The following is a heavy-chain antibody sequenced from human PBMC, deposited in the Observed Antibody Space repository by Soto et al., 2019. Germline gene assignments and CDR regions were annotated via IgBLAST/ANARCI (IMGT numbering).Heavy chain of an antibody. CDR3: AKLEQQLANPVAFDI. Sequence: EVQLLESGGGLVQPGGSLRLSCAASGFTFSSYAMSWVRQAPGKGLEWVSAFSGSGGSTYYANSVKGRFTISRDNSNNTLYLEMNSLRAEDTAVYYCAKLEQQLANPVAFDICGQGTMVTVSS. CDR1: GFTFSSYA. D-gene: IGHD6-13*01. CDR2: FSGSGGST. V-gene: IGHV3-23*01. J-gene: IGHJ3*02.